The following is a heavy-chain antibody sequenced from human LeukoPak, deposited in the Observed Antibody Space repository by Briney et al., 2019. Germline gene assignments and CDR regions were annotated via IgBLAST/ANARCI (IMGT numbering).Heavy chain of an antibody. J-gene: IGHJ3*02. V-gene: IGHV4-39*07. D-gene: IGHD3-22*01. CDR3: ARGITMIVDLDAFDI. Sequence: SETLSLTCTVSGDSTSSDRYYGGWVRQPPGKGLGWIGNIYYSGSTYYNPSLKSRVTISVDTSKNQFSLKLSSVTAADTAVYYCARGITMIVDLDAFDIWGQGTMVTVSS. CDR1: GDSTSSDRYY. CDR2: IYYSGST.